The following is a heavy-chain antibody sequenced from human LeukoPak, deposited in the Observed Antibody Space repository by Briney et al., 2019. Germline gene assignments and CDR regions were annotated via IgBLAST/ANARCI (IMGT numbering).Heavy chain of an antibody. Sequence: GGSLRLSCAASGFTFSDHYMSWIRQAPGKGLEWVSYISRSGGTIYYADSVKGRFTISRDNPKNSLYLQMNSLRAEDTAVYYCARFSAKDVWGQGTTVTVSS. CDR2: ISRSGGTI. V-gene: IGHV3-11*01. CDR1: GFTFSDHY. D-gene: IGHD4/OR15-4a*01. CDR3: ARFSAKDV. J-gene: IGHJ6*02.